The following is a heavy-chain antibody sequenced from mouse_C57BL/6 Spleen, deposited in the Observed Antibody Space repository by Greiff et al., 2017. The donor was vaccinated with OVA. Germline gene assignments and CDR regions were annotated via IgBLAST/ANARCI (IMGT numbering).Heavy chain of an antibody. CDR1: GFTFSDYY. CDR3: ARVITFYYFDY. Sequence: DVKLVESEGGLVQPGSSMKLSCTASGFTFSDYYMAWVRQVPEKGLEWVANINYDGSSTYYLDSLKSRFIISRDNAKNILYLQMSSLKSEDTATYYCARVITFYYFDYWGQGTTLTVSS. CDR2: INYDGSST. V-gene: IGHV5-16*01. J-gene: IGHJ2*01. D-gene: IGHD1-3*01.